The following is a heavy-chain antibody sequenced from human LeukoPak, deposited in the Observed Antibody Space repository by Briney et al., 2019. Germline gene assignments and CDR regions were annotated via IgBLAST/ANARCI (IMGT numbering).Heavy chain of an antibody. D-gene: IGHD6-6*01. CDR3: ARVDPDSSSTLGVFGY. Sequence: SETLSLTCTASGGSISSYCWSWIRQPPGKGLEWIGYVYDSGSTNYNPSLKRRVTISVDTSKNQFSLKLSSVTATDTAVYYCARVDPDSSSTLGVFGYWGQGILVSVSS. J-gene: IGHJ4*02. CDR2: VYDSGST. V-gene: IGHV4-59*01. CDR1: GGSISSYC.